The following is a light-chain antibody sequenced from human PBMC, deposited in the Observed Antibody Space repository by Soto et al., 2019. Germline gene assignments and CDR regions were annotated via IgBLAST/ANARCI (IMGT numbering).Light chain of an antibody. V-gene: IGLV2-14*01. J-gene: IGLJ1*01. CDR2: EVS. Sequence: QSALTQPASVSGSPGQSITISCTGSSRDVGGYKYVSWYQQHPGKAPKLMIFEVSNRPSGVSNRFSGSKSGNTASLTISGLQAEDEADYCCFSHTITSGLVFGTGTKVTVL. CDR3: FSHTITSGLV. CDR1: SRDVGGYKY.